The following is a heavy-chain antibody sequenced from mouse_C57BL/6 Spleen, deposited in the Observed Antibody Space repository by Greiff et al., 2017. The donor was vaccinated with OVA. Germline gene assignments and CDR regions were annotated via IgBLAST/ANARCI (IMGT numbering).Heavy chain of an antibody. V-gene: IGHV1-15*01. D-gene: IGHD2-4*01. CDR1: GYTFTDYE. CDR2: IDPETGGT. J-gene: IGHJ2*01. CDR3: TRPLYDYDGGDY. Sequence: QVQLQQSGAELVRPGASVTLSCKASGYTFTDYEMHWVKQTPVHGLEWIGAIDPETGGTAYNQKFKGKAILTADKSSSTAYMELRSLTSEDSAVYYCTRPLYDYDGGDYWGQGTTLTVSS.